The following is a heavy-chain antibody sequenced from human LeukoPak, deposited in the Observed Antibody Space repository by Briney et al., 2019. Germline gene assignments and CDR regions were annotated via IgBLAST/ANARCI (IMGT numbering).Heavy chain of an antibody. CDR2: IRTKAHGGTT. CDR3: AKGISRAVAGPFDY. D-gene: IGHD6-19*01. V-gene: IGHV3-49*04. CDR1: GFTFGDYV. J-gene: IGHJ4*02. Sequence: GGSLRLSCTGSGFTFGDYVMSWVRQAPGKGLEWVGFIRTKAHGGTTEYAASVKGRFTISRDDSKSIAYLQMNSLRAEDTAVYYCAKGISRAVAGPFDYWGQGTLVTVSS.